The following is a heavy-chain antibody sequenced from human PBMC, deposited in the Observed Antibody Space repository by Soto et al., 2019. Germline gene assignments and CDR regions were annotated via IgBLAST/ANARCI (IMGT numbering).Heavy chain of an antibody. Sequence: SVKVSCKASGGTFSSYTISWVRQAPGQGLEWMGRIIPILGIANYAQKFQGRVTITADKSTSTAYMELSSLRSEDTAVYYCARDLLGYCSGGSCYRWLDPWGQGTLVTVSS. D-gene: IGHD2-15*01. CDR2: IIPILGIA. CDR3: ARDLLGYCSGGSCYRWLDP. CDR1: GGTFSSYT. V-gene: IGHV1-69*04. J-gene: IGHJ5*02.